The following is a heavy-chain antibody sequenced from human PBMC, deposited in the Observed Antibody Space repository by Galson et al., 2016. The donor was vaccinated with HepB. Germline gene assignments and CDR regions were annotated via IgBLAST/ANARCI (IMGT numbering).Heavy chain of an antibody. V-gene: IGHV3-64D*06. J-gene: IGHJ4*02. D-gene: IGHD3-10*01. CDR1: GFIFSRND. CDR2: IISDGSNT. CDR3: VKDITMVVIITPTD. Sequence: SLRLSCAASGFIFSRNDTHWVRQAPGKGLEYVAGIISDGSNTYYTDSVRGRFTISRDNSKSTLYLQMSSLRTEDTAVYYCVKDITMVVIITPTDWGQGTLVTVSS.